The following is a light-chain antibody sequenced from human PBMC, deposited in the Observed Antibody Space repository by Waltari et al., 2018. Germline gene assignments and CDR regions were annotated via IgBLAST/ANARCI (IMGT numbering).Light chain of an antibody. CDR2: DVS. V-gene: IGLV2-14*03. J-gene: IGLJ2*01. Sequence: QSALTQPASVSGSPGQSITISCTGTSSDVGAYNYVSWYHQHPGKAPKLMIFDVSNRPSGVSNRFSGSKSGNTASLTISGLQAEDEADYYCSSYISSSTLELFGGGTSLTVL. CDR3: SSYISSSTLEL. CDR1: SSDVGAYNY.